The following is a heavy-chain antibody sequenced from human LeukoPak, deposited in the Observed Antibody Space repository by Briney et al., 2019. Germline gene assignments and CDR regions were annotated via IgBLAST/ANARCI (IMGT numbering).Heavy chain of an antibody. CDR2: INHSGST. CDR1: GGSFSGYY. V-gene: IGHV4-34*01. Sequence: PSETLSLTRAVYGGSFSGYYWSWIRQPPGKGLEWIGEINHSGSTNYNPSLKSRVTISVDTSKNQFSLKLSSVTAADTAVYYCARDHLTNSGSSFDPWGQGTLVTVSS. J-gene: IGHJ5*02. D-gene: IGHD1-26*01. CDR3: ARDHLTNSGSSFDP.